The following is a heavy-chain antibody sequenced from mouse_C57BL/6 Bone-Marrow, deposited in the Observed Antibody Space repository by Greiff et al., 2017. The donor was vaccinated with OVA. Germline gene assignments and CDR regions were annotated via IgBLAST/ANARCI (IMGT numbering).Heavy chain of an antibody. CDR1: GYSFTSYY. V-gene: IGHV1-66*01. Sequence: VMLVESGPELVKPGASVKISCKASGYSFTSYYIHWVKQRPGQGLEWIGWIYPGSGNTKYNEKFKGKATLTADTSSSTAYMQLSSLTSEDSAVYYCARGDSSGYWFAYWGQGTLVTVSA. CDR2: IYPGSGNT. CDR3: ARGDSSGYWFAY. J-gene: IGHJ3*01. D-gene: IGHD3-2*02.